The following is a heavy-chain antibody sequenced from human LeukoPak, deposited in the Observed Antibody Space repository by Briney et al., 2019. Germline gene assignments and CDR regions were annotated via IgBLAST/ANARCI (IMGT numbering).Heavy chain of an antibody. D-gene: IGHD2-2*02. CDR2: INTDGRTT. Sequence: GGSLRLSCAASGFTFSSYSMNWVRQAPGKGLVWVAHINTDGRTTTYADSVKGRFTVARDNAKNTLYLEMNRLRAEDTAVYYCARDNTYMFDYWGQGTQVTVSS. V-gene: IGHV3-74*01. CDR3: ARDNTYMFDY. J-gene: IGHJ4*02. CDR1: GFTFSSYS.